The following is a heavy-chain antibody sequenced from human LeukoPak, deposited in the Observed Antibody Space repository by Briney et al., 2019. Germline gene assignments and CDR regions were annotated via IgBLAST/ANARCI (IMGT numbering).Heavy chain of an antibody. Sequence: GGSLRLSCAASGFTFSTYSMNWVRQAPGKGLEWVSSITSSGAYTFYADSMKGRFTISRDNAKNSLYLQMNSLRADDTAVYYCARGPKSLVTKLGSHSDYWGQGTLVTVSS. CDR2: ITSSGAYT. J-gene: IGHJ4*02. CDR1: GFTFSTYS. CDR3: ARGPKSLVTKLGSHSDY. D-gene: IGHD4-17*01. V-gene: IGHV3-21*01.